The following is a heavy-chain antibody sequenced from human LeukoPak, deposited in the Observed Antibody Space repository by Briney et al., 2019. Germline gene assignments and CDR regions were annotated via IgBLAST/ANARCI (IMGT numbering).Heavy chain of an antibody. D-gene: IGHD3-9*01. CDR1: GFSFSSYG. CDR3: AKCGLTGTPYYYYYMDV. J-gene: IGHJ6*03. V-gene: IGHV3-30*02. Sequence: PGGSLRLSCAASGFSFSSYGMHWVRQASGKGLEWVAFIRYDGSNKYYADSVKGRFTISRDNSKNTLYLQMNSLRAEDTAVYYCAKCGLTGTPYYYYYMDVWGKGTTVTISS. CDR2: IRYDGSNK.